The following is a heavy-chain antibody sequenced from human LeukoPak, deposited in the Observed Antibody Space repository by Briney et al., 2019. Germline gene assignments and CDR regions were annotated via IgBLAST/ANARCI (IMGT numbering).Heavy chain of an antibody. D-gene: IGHD6-25*01. Sequence: GGSLRLSCAASGFTFSSYWMSWVRQAPGKGLEWVANINSDGSGKYHVDSVRGRFTISRDNAKNSLYLQMNSLRVEDTAVYYCARGGSEYPWGGQGTLVTVSS. CDR1: GFTFSSYW. J-gene: IGHJ4*02. CDR2: INSDGSGK. CDR3: ARGGSEYPW. V-gene: IGHV3-7*04.